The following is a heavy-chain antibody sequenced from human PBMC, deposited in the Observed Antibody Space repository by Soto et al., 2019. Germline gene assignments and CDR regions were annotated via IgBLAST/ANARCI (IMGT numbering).Heavy chain of an antibody. CDR2: IYHTGST. CDR3: ARGGDYRFDY. V-gene: IGHV4-4*02. J-gene: IGHJ4*02. D-gene: IGHD4-4*01. Sequence: SETLSLTCAVSSVSISSSYWWSWVRQPPGKGLEWIGEIYHTGSTNYNPSLKSRITMSVDKSKNQFSLKLSSVTAADTAVYYCARGGDYRFDYWGQGTLVTVSS. CDR1: SVSISSSYW.